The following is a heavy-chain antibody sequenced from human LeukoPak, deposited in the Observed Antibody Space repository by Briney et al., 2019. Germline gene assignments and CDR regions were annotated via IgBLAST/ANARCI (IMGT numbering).Heavy chain of an antibody. D-gene: IGHD3-10*01. Sequence: GGSLRLSCAASGLTFSSYGMHWVRQSPGKGLEWVAVISYDGSNKYYADSVKGRFTISRDNPKNTLYLQMNSLRAEDTAVYYCAKEYYYGSGLFDYWGQGTLVTVSS. J-gene: IGHJ4*02. CDR3: AKEYYYGSGLFDY. CDR2: ISYDGSNK. V-gene: IGHV3-30*18. CDR1: GLTFSSYG.